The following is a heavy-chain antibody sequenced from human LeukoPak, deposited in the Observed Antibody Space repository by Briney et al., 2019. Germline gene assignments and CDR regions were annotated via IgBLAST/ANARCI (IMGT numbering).Heavy chain of an antibody. J-gene: IGHJ4*02. Sequence: GGSLRLSCAASGFTFSSYWMSWVRQAPGKGLEWVANIKQDGSEKYYVDSVKGQFTISRDNAKNSLYLQMNSLRAEDTAVYYCAREEVYDYVWGSYRLNRYFDYWGQGTLVTVSS. D-gene: IGHD3-16*02. V-gene: IGHV3-7*03. CDR1: GFTFSSYW. CDR2: IKQDGSEK. CDR3: AREEVYDYVWGSYRLNRYFDY.